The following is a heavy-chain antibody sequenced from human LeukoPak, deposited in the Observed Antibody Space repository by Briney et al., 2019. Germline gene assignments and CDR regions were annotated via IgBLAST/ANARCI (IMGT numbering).Heavy chain of an antibody. CDR1: GYTLTDLS. D-gene: IGHD4-17*01. J-gene: IGHJ1*01. CDR2: FDPEDGET. CDR3: ATGIPMTTVTAAPPQ. V-gene: IGHV1-24*01. Sequence: ASVKVSCNVSGYTLTDLSMHYVRQAPGKGLEWMGGFDPEDGETIYAQKFQGRVTMTEDTSTDTAYMELSSLRSEDTAVYYCATGIPMTTVTAAPPQWGRGTLVTVSS.